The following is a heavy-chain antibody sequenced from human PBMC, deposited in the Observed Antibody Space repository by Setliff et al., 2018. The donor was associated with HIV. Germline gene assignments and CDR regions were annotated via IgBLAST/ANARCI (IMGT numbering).Heavy chain of an antibody. CDR1: GYSLTDLS. CDR2: FDPEDGET. CDR3: ATIRAYYYDSSGQEYFQY. V-gene: IGHV1-24*01. Sequence: ASVKVTCKVSGYSLTDLSIHWVRQAPGKGLEWMGGFDPEDGETVYAQKLQGRVTMTEDTSTDTAYMELSSLRSEDTAMYYCATIRAYYYDSSGQEYFQYWGHGTLVTVSS. J-gene: IGHJ1*01. D-gene: IGHD3-22*01.